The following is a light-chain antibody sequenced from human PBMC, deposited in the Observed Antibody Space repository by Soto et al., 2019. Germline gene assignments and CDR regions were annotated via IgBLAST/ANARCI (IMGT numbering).Light chain of an antibody. Sequence: EIVLTQSPGTLSLSPGERATLSCRASQSVNSNYLAWYQQKPGQAPRLLMYETSTRATGIPDRFSDSWSGTDCTLTSSRLEPEDFAVYFCQEFGTSPLWTVGQRTKVEMK. CDR2: ETS. CDR1: QSVNSNY. J-gene: IGKJ1*01. CDR3: QEFGTSPLWT. V-gene: IGKV3-20*01.